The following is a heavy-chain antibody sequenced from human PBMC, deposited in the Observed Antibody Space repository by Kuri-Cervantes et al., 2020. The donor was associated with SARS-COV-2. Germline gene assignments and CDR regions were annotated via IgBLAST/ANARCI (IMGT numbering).Heavy chain of an antibody. CDR2: ISYDGSNK. J-gene: IGHJ3*02. Sequence: GESLKISCAASGFTFSSYAMHWVRQAPGKGLEWVAVISYDGSNKYYADSVKGRFTISRDNSKNTLYLQMNSLRAEDTAVYYCARALGGSYQGAFDIWGRGTMVTVSS. D-gene: IGHD1-26*01. V-gene: IGHV3-30-3*01. CDR1: GFTFSSYA. CDR3: ARALGGSYQGAFDI.